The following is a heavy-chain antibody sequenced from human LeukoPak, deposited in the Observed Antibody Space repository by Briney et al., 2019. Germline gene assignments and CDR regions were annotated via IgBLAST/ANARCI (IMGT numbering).Heavy chain of an antibody. Sequence: ASVKVSCKAPGYTFTSYYMHWVRQAPGQGLEWMGIINPSGGSTSYAQKFQGRVTMTRDMSTSTVYMELSSLRSEDTAVYYCARQQRTYYYDSSGYRDGWFDPWGQGTLVTVSS. J-gene: IGHJ5*02. D-gene: IGHD3-22*01. CDR1: GYTFTSYY. CDR2: INPSGGST. CDR3: ARQQRTYYYDSSGYRDGWFDP. V-gene: IGHV1-46*01.